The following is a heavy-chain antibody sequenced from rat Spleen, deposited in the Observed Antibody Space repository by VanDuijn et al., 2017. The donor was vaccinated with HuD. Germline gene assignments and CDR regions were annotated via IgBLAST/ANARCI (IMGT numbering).Heavy chain of an antibody. V-gene: IGHV5-7*01. CDR1: GFIFSDYH. D-gene: IGHD2-1*01. CDR2: IKYDGSST. CDR3: ARSTYDYFDY. Sequence: EVQLVETGGGLVQPGRSLKLSCAASGFIFSDYHLAWVRQAPTKGLEWVATIKYDGSSTYHRDSVKGRFTISRDNAKSTLYLQLNSLRTEDTATYYCARSTYDYFDYWGQGVMLTVSS. J-gene: IGHJ2*01.